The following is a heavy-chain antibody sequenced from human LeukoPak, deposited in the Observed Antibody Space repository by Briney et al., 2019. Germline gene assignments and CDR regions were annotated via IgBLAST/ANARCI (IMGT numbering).Heavy chain of an antibody. Sequence: ASVKVSCKASGYTFTGYYMHCVRQAPGQGLEWMGWINPNSGGTNYAQKFQGWVTMTRDTSISTAYMELSRLRSDDTAVYYCARESVAGTEGFDYWGQGTLVTVSS. J-gene: IGHJ4*02. CDR2: INPNSGGT. D-gene: IGHD6-19*01. CDR1: GYTFTGYY. CDR3: ARESVAGTEGFDY. V-gene: IGHV1-2*04.